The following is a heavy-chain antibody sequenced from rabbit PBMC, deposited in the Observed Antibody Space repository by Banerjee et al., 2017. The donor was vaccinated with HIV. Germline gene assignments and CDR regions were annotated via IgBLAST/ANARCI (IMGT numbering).Heavy chain of an antibody. D-gene: IGHD8-1*01. CDR1: GIDFSSYG. Sequence: LVTPGGSLTLSCKASGIDFSSYGISWVRQAPGKGLEWIGIIDLDSGFTYFATWAKGRFTISKTSSTTVTLQMTRLTAADTATYFCARDAGTSFSTYGMDLWGPGTLVTVS. J-gene: IGHJ6*01. V-gene: IGHV1S40*01. CDR2: IDLDSGFT. CDR3: ARDAGTSFSTYGMDL.